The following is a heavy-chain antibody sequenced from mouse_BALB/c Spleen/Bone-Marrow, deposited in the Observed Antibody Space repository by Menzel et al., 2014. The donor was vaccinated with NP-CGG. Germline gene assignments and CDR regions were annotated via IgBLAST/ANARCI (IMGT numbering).Heavy chain of an antibody. D-gene: IGHD2-1*01. J-gene: IGHJ2*01. Sequence: EVQLQQSGPDLVKPSQSLSLTCTVADYSITSGYSWHWIRQFPGNKLEWMGYIHYSGNTNYNPSLESRISITRDTSKNQFFLQLNSVTTEDTATYYSARRGGNYGGPYYFDHWGRGTTLTISS. CDR3: ARRGGNYGGPYYFDH. CDR2: IHYSGNT. CDR1: DYSITSGYS. V-gene: IGHV3-1*02.